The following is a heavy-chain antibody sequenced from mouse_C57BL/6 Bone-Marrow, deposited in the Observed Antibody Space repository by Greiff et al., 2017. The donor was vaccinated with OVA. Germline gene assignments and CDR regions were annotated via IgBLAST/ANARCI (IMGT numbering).Heavy chain of an antibody. Sequence: VQLQQPGAELVKPGASVKMSCKASGYTFTSYWITWVKQRPGQGLEWIGDIYPGSGSTNYNEKFKSKATLTVDTSSSTAYMQLSSLTSEDSAVYYCEIYYYGSSYAMDYWGRGTSVTVSS. V-gene: IGHV1-55*01. CDR2: IYPGSGST. J-gene: IGHJ4*01. CDR1: GYTFTSYW. D-gene: IGHD1-1*01. CDR3: EIYYYGSSYAMDY.